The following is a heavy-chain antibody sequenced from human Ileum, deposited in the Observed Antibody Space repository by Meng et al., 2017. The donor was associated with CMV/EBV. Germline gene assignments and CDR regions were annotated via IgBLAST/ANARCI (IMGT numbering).Heavy chain of an antibody. Sequence: ADLREAGPGLVKASETLSLTCTVASASISPYYWNWIRPPAGKGLEWIGRIYTGGPTDYNPSLKGRVTMSVDTSKNQFFLNLSSVTAADTAVYYCARGQTVRGFEYWGLGILVTVSS. V-gene: IGHV4-4*07. CDR1: SASISPYY. CDR3: ARGQTVRGFEY. J-gene: IGHJ4*02. D-gene: IGHD3-10*01. CDR2: IYTGGPT.